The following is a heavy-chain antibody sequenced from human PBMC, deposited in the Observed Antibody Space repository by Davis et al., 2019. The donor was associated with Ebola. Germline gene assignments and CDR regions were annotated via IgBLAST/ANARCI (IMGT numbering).Heavy chain of an antibody. CDR3: ARDGVFQGYSYGYDY. D-gene: IGHD5-18*01. CDR2: ISGSGGST. CDR1: VITFSSYA. J-gene: IGHJ4*02. Sequence: GESLKISCTDSVITFSSYAMTWVRQAPGKGLEWVSAISGSGGSTYYADSVKGRFTISRDNAKNSLYLQMNSLRAEDTAVYYCARDGVFQGYSYGYDYWGQGTLVTVSS. V-gene: IGHV3-23*01.